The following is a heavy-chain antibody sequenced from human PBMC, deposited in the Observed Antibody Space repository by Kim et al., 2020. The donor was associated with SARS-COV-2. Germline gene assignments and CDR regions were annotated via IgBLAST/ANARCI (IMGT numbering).Heavy chain of an antibody. CDR2: IYYSGST. J-gene: IGHJ3*01. Sequence: SETLSLTCTVSGGSISSYYWSWIRQPPGKGLEWIGYIYYSGSTNYNPSLKSRVTISVDTSKNQFSLKLSSVTAADTAVYYCARDPLSVAGGGDAFDLWG. D-gene: IGHD6-19*01. CDR1: GGSISSYY. V-gene: IGHV4-59*01. CDR3: ARDPLSVAGGGDAFDL.